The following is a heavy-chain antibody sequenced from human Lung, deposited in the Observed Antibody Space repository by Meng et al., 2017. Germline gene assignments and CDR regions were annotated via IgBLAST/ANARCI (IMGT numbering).Heavy chain of an antibody. CDR3: ARGPTTMAHDFDY. J-gene: IGHJ4*02. V-gene: IGHV4-34*01. Sequence: QVQLQRWCAGLLKPSETLSLTCCVSGGSFSDYYWSWIRQSPGKGLEWIGEINHSGSTNYNPSLESRATISVDTSQNNLSLKLSSVTAADSAVYYCARGPTTMAHDFDYWGQGTLVTVSS. CDR2: INHSGST. D-gene: IGHD4-11*01. CDR1: GGSFSDYY.